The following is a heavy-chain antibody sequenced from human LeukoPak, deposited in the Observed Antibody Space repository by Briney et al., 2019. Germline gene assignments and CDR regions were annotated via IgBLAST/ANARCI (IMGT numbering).Heavy chain of an antibody. CDR3: AKDMVGGLPDYFDY. J-gene: IGHJ4*02. D-gene: IGHD3-10*01. Sequence: GGSLRLSCSASGFTFNDFAMHWVRQSPDKGLEWVAVIAFDGSITYYADFAKGRFIISRDDSKNTLYLEMNSLTTDDTAVCYCAKDMVGGLPDYFDYWGKGTLVTVSS. CDR1: GFTFNDFA. CDR2: IAFDGSIT. V-gene: IGHV3-30*04.